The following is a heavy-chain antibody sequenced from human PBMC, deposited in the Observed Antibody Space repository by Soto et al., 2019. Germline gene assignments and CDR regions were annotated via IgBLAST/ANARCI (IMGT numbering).Heavy chain of an antibody. J-gene: IGHJ3*02. Sequence: ALRRPGVASGRTFDDFAMHGVRQAPGKGLEWVSVISCNSGSIGYADSVKGRFTISRDNAENSLYLHMNSLRAEDTALYYCATDFWAGGVVSASGGIAFDIWGQGTTVTV. CDR1: GRTFDDFA. V-gene: IGHV3-9*01. D-gene: IGHD2-21*01. CDR3: ATDFWAGGVVSASGGIAFDI. CDR2: ISCNSGSI.